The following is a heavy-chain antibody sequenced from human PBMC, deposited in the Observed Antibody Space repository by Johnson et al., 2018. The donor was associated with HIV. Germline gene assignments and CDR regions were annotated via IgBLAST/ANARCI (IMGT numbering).Heavy chain of an antibody. CDR3: ARDYYDSSGPDAFDI. D-gene: IGHD3-22*01. J-gene: IGHJ3*02. V-gene: IGHV3-7*01. CDR2: IKQDGSEK. CDR1: GFTFSSYW. Sequence: EVQLVESGGGLVQPGGSLRLSCAASGFTFSSYWMSWVRQAPGKGLEWVANIKQDGSEKYYVDSVKGRFTISRDNAKKSLYLQMNSLRVEDTAVYYCARDYYDSSGPDAFDIWGQGTMVTVSS.